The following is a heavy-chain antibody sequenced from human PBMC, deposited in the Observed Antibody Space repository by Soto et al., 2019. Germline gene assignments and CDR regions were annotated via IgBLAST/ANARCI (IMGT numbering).Heavy chain of an antibody. D-gene: IGHD2-15*01. V-gene: IGHV3-74*01. CDR2: FNSDGSVS. J-gene: IGHJ6*03. CDR1: GFTFSHYW. Sequence: EVQLVESGGGLVQPGGSLRLSCAASGFTFSHYWMYWVRQAPGKGLVWVSRFNSDGSVSSYADSVKGRLTISRDNVKNTLYMQMDSLRAEDTAVYYCARGDCVGGTCYSLAGSFYYYMDVWGKGPTVTVFS. CDR3: ARGDCVGGTCYSLAGSFYYYMDV.